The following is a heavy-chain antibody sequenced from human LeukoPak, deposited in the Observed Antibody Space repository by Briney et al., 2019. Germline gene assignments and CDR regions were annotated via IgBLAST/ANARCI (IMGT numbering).Heavy chain of an antibody. CDR1: GGSISSYF. CDR3: ARHYYGSGSYQRYFDY. D-gene: IGHD3-10*01. J-gene: IGHJ4*02. Sequence: PSETLSLTCTVSGGSISSYFWSWIRQPPGKGLEWIGYIYYSGSTNYNPSLKSRVTISVDTSKNQFSLKLSSVTAADTAVYYCARHYYGSGSYQRYFDYWGQGTLVTVSS. V-gene: IGHV4-59*08. CDR2: IYYSGST.